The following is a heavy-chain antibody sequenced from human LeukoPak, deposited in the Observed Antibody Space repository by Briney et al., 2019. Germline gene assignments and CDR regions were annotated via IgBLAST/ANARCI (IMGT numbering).Heavy chain of an antibody. D-gene: IGHD4-23*01. V-gene: IGHV1-46*01. Sequence: ASVKVSCKASGYTFTSYYMHWVRQAPGQGLEWMGIINPSGGSTSYAQKYQVRVTMTRDTSTSTVYMELSSLRSEATAAYYCVSYDYGGNPKRDYWGQGTLVTVSS. CDR1: GYTFTSYY. CDR3: VSYDYGGNPKRDY. J-gene: IGHJ4*02. CDR2: INPSGGST.